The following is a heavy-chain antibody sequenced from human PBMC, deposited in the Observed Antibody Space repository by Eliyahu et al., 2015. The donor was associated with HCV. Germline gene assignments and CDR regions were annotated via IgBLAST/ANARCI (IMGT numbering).Heavy chain of an antibody. J-gene: IGHJ4*02. Sequence: EVQLVGSGGGLVQPGGSLRLXCXASGFTFXDHXMDWVRQAPGKGLEWVGRTRNKANSYTSEYAASVKGRFTISRDDSKNSLYLQMNSLKTEDTAVYYCARGADCSGGSCFFDYWGQGTLVTVSS. CDR2: TRNKANSYTS. CDR3: ARGADCSGGSCFFDY. V-gene: IGHV3-72*01. D-gene: IGHD2-15*01. CDR1: GFTFXDHX.